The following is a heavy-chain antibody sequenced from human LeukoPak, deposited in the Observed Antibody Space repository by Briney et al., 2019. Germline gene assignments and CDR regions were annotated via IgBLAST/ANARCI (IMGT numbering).Heavy chain of an antibody. V-gene: IGHV3-30*18. CDR2: ISYDGSNK. CDR3: AKDVSHSSGCPGGY. Sequence: GGSLRLSCAVSGFTFSSYGMHWVRQAPGKGLEWVEVISYDGSNKYYADSVKGRFTISRDNSKNTLYLQMNSLRAEDTAVYYCAKDVSHSSGCPGGYWGQGTLVTVSS. CDR1: GFTFSSYG. J-gene: IGHJ4*02. D-gene: IGHD6-19*01.